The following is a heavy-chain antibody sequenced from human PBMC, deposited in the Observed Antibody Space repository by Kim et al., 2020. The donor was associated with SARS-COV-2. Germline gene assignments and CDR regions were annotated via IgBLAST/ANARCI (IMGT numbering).Heavy chain of an antibody. D-gene: IGHD3-3*01. Sequence: SETLSLTCTVSGGSISSNSYYWGWIRQPPGKGLEWIGSIYYSGRTYYNPSLKSRVTISVDTSKNQFSLKLSSVTAADTAVYYCASHDFWSGSNLLDPWCLRTPVTVSS. V-gene: IGHV4-39*01. CDR2: IYYSGRT. CDR3: ASHDFWSGSNLLDP. CDR1: GGSISSNSYY. J-gene: IGHJ5*02.